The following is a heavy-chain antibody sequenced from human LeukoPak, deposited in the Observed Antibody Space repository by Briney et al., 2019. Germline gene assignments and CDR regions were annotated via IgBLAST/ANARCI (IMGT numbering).Heavy chain of an antibody. CDR3: ARDPNGDYIGAFDFQR. V-gene: IGHV3-23*01. CDR2: ISGIST. Sequence: GGSLRLSCAASGFTFSNYALTWGRQAPGRGLEWVSSISGISTYYADSVKGRFSVSRDNYKNKLYLQMSSLRAEDTAVYYCARDPNGDYIGAFDFQRWGQGTLVTVSS. J-gene: IGHJ1*01. CDR1: GFTFSNYA. D-gene: IGHD4-17*01.